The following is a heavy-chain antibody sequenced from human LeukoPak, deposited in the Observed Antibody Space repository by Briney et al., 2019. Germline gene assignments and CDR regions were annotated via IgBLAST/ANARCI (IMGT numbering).Heavy chain of an antibody. Sequence: PGGSLRLSCAASGFTFSSYAMSWVRQAPGKGLEWVSVIYSGGSTYYADSVKGRFTISRDNSKNTLYLQMNSLRAEDTAVYYCARYKLWFGESPFDYWGQGTLVTVSS. CDR3: ARYKLWFGESPFDY. D-gene: IGHD3-10*01. CDR2: IYSGGST. CDR1: GFTFSSYA. J-gene: IGHJ4*02. V-gene: IGHV3-66*01.